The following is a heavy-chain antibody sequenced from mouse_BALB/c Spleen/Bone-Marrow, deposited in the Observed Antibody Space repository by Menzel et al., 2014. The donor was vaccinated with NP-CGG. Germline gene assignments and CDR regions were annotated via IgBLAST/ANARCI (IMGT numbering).Heavy chain of an antibody. Sequence: VQLQQSGAELVKPGASVKLSCTASVFNIKDTYMHWVKQRPEQGLEWIGRIDPANGNTKYDPKFQGKATITADTSSNTAYLQLSSRTFEDTAVYYCASSAYSWGQGTLVTVSA. CDR1: VFNIKDTY. CDR2: IDPANGNT. J-gene: IGHJ3*01. D-gene: IGHD2-10*01. V-gene: IGHV14-3*02. CDR3: ASSAYS.